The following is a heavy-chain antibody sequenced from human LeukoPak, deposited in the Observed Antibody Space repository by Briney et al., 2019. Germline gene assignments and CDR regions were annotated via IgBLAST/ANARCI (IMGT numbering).Heavy chain of an antibody. CDR3: ARDDGYDSSGYYYGYFEY. V-gene: IGHV1-46*01. CDR1: GYTFTMYY. D-gene: IGHD3-22*01. J-gene: IGHJ4*02. Sequence: ASVTVSFKASGYTFTMYYLHWVRQAPGQGLEWMGIINPSGGNTSYAQKFQGRVTMTRDTSTSTVYMELSSLKSEDTAVYYCARDDGYDSSGYYYGYFEYWGQGTLVTVSS. CDR2: INPSGGNT.